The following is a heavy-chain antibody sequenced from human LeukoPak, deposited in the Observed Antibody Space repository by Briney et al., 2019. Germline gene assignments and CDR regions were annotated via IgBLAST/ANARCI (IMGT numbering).Heavy chain of an antibody. Sequence: GGSLRLSCAASGFTVSSNYMTWVRQAPGKGLEWVSHIYSGGSTYYADSVKGRFTISRDNAKNSLYLQMNSLRAEDTAVYYCARDPFDPWGQGTLVTVSS. CDR1: GFTVSSNY. CDR2: IYSGGST. V-gene: IGHV3-53*01. CDR3: ARDPFDP. J-gene: IGHJ5*02.